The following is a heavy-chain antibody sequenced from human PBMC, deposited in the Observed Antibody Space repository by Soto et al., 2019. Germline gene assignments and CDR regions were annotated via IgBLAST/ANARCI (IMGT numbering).Heavy chain of an antibody. J-gene: IGHJ6*02. CDR1: GRNFNPYW. CDR3: ARVGGGTYDWYYYYGVDV. V-gene: IGHV5-51*01. CDR2: IYPGDSDT. D-gene: IGHD3-9*01. Sequence: ESLTSPGTRTGRNFNPYWIVWVRQMPGQALEWMGIIYPGDSDTTYSPSFQGQVTISADKSISTAYLQWSSLKASDTAMYYCARVGGGTYDWYYYYGVDVWGQGTTVTVSS.